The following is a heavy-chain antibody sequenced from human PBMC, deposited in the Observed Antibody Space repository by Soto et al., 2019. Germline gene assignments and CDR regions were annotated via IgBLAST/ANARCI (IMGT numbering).Heavy chain of an antibody. CDR1: GFTFSSYS. CDR3: ARDRDGSSWPIDY. D-gene: IGHD6-13*01. CDR2: ISSSSSYI. Sequence: EVQLVESGGGLVKPGGSLRLSCAASGFTFSSYSMNWVRQAPGKGLEWVSSISSSSSYIYYADSVKGRFTISRDNAKNSLHLQMNSLRAEDTAVYYCARDRDGSSWPIDYWGQGTLVTVSS. V-gene: IGHV3-21*01. J-gene: IGHJ4*02.